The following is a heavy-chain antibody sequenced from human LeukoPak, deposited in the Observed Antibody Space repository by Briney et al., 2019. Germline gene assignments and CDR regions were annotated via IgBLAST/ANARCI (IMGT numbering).Heavy chain of an antibody. Sequence: GGSLRLSCAASGFGFSSYAMHWVRQAPGKGLEWVAFIRHDGSHHYHGESVKGRFTISRDNSKNSLYLQMNSLRAEDTAVYYCARMNYVSSGWGAPFDYWGQGTLVTVSS. CDR1: GFGFSSYA. J-gene: IGHJ4*02. CDR3: ARMNYVSSGWGAPFDY. CDR2: IRHDGSHH. V-gene: IGHV3-30*02. D-gene: IGHD1-7*01.